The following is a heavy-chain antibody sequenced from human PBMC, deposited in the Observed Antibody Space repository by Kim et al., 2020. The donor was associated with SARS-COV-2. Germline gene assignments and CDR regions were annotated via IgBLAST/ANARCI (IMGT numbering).Heavy chain of an antibody. V-gene: IGHV3-64*01. CDR1: GFTFSSYA. CDR3: ARDPTEGYQLLVEGFDI. CDR2: ISSNGGST. Sequence: GGSLRLSCAASGFTFSSYAMHWVRQAPGKGLEYVSAISSNGGSTYYANSVKGRFTISRDNSKNTLYLQMGSLRAEDMAVYYCARDPTEGYQLLVEGFDIWGQGTMVTVSS. D-gene: IGHD2-2*01. J-gene: IGHJ3*02.